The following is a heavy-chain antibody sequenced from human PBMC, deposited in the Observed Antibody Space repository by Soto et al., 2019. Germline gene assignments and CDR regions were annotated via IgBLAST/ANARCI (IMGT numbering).Heavy chain of an antibody. D-gene: IGHD2-15*01. Sequence: QVPLVESGGGVVQPGRSLSLSCAASGFTFSSYAMHWVRQAPGKGLEWVAVISYDGSNKYYAASVKGRFTISRDISKNTLYLQMNSLRAEDTAVYYCARAGGLRLDYWGQGTRVTVSS. CDR1: GFTFSSYA. CDR3: ARAGGLRLDY. V-gene: IGHV3-30-3*01. J-gene: IGHJ4*02. CDR2: ISYDGSNK.